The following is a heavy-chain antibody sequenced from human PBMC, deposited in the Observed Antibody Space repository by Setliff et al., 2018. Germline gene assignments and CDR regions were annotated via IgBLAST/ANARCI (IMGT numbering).Heavy chain of an antibody. V-gene: IGHV3-11*01. Sequence: PGGSLRLSCAASGFTFSDHSMTWIRQAPGKGLEWVAHIFRSSGSTYYADSVKGRFTISRDNAENSLYLQMNSLNADDTAVYYCAKDGDNYHDSGDYYHEFDYWGQGAQVTVSS. CDR1: GFTFSDHS. J-gene: IGHJ4*02. D-gene: IGHD3-22*01. CDR3: AKDGDNYHDSGDYYHEFDY. CDR2: IFRSSGST.